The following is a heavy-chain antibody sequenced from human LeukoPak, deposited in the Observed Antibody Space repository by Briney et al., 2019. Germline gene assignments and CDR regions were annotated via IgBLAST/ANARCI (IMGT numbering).Heavy chain of an antibody. CDR2: IYYSGST. CDR3: ARAQRLTTRQEEKLFDY. CDR1: GGSISSGGYY. Sequence: MSSETLSLTCTVSGGSISSGGYYWSWIRQHPGKGLEWIGYIYYSGSTYYNPSLKSRVTISVDTSENQFSLKLTSVTAADTALYYCARAQRLTTRQEEKLFDYWGQGTLVTVSS. V-gene: IGHV4-31*03. D-gene: IGHD3-22*01. J-gene: IGHJ4*02.